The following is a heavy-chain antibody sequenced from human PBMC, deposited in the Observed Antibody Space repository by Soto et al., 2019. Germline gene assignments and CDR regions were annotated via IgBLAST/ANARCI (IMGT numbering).Heavy chain of an antibody. J-gene: IGHJ4*02. CDR2: IRNRANSYTT. D-gene: IGHD3-10*01. CDR3: ARVTPCSSGSYPCHFDY. CDR1: GFTFSDHF. V-gene: IGHV3-72*01. Sequence: HPGGSLRLSCAASGFTFSDHFMDWVRQAPGEGLEWVGRIRNRANSYTTEYAASVEGRFTISRDDSKNSLYLQMTSLKTEDTAVYYCARVTPCSSGSYPCHFDYWGQGTLVTVS.